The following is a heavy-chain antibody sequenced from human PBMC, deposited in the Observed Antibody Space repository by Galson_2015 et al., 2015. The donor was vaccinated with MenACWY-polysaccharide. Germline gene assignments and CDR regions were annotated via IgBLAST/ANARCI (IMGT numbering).Heavy chain of an antibody. J-gene: IGHJ5*02. CDR3: ARTDGYCSGGSCYGEFDP. D-gene: IGHD2-15*01. Sequence: SETLSLTCTVSGGSISSYYWSWIRQPPGKGLEWIGYIYYSGSTNYNPSLKSRVTISVDTSKNQFSLKLSSVTAADTAVYYCARTDGYCSGGSCYGEFDPWGQGTLVTVSS. CDR2: IYYSGST. CDR1: GGSISSYY. V-gene: IGHV4-59*01.